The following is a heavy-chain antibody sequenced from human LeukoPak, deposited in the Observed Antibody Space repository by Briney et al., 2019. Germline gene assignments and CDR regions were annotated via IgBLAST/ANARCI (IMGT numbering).Heavy chain of an antibody. V-gene: IGHV3-30*02. D-gene: IGHD6-6*01. Sequence: GGSLRLSCAASGFTFSSYGMHWVRQAPGKGLEWVAFIWYDGSNKDYADSVKGRFTISRDNSKNTLYQQMDSLRAEDTAVYYCAKEKISYTSSSGQGYWGQGTLVTVSS. CDR2: IWYDGSNK. CDR1: GFTFSSYG. J-gene: IGHJ4*02. CDR3: AKEKISYTSSSGQGY.